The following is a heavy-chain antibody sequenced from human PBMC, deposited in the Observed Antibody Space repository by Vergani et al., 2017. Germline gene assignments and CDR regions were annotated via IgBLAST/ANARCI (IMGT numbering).Heavy chain of an antibody. V-gene: IGHV3-48*04. D-gene: IGHD3-9*01. Sequence: VQLVESGGGVVQPGRSLRLSCAASGFTFSSYGMHWVRQAPGKGLEWVSYISSSSSTIYYADSVKGRFTISRDNAKNSLYLQMNSLRAEDTAVYYCERLADYDILTGQNWFDPWGQGTLVTVSS. CDR1: GFTFSSYG. CDR2: ISSSSSTI. CDR3: ERLADYDILTGQNWFDP. J-gene: IGHJ5*02.